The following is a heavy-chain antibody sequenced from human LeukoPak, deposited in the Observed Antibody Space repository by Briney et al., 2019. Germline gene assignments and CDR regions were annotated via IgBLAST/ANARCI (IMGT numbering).Heavy chain of an antibody. Sequence: KPGGSLRLSCAASGFTFSSYSMNWVRQAPGKGLEWVSSISSSSSYIYYADSVKGRFTISRDNAKNSLYLQMNSLRAEDTAVYYCARVLPYGDYDYYFDYWGQGTLVTVSS. CDR3: ARVLPYGDYDYYFDY. J-gene: IGHJ4*02. CDR1: GFTFSSYS. V-gene: IGHV3-21*01. D-gene: IGHD4-17*01. CDR2: ISSSSSYI.